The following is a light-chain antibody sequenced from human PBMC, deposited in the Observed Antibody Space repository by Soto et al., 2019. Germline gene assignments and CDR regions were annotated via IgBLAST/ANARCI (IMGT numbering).Light chain of an antibody. CDR3: SSYAGSSLV. CDR2: DVS. V-gene: IGLV2-8*01. Sequence: QSALTQPPSASGSPGQSVTISCTGTSSDVGGYNYVSWYQQHPGKANKLIIYDVSKRPSGVPDSFSGSKSGNTASLTVSGLQAEDEADYYCSSYAGSSLVFGTGTKVTVL. J-gene: IGLJ1*01. CDR1: SSDVGGYNY.